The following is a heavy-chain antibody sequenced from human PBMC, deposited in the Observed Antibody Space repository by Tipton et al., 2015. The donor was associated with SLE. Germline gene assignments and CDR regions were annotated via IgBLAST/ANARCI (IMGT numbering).Heavy chain of an antibody. CDR3: ARQSPEGGFDY. J-gene: IGHJ4*02. Sequence: LSCTVSGGSISSNGYYWGWIRQPPGKGLEWIGNIYYSGSTYYNPSLKSRVIMSVDTSKKQFFLKLSSVTAADTAVYFCARQSPEGGFDYWGQGTLVIVSS. CDR2: IYYSGST. V-gene: IGHV4-39*01. CDR1: GGSISSNGYY.